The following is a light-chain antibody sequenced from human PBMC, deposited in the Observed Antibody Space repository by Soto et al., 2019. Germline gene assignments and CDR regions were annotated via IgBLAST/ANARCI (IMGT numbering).Light chain of an antibody. Sequence: QSVLTQPPSASGTPGQRVTISCSGSGSSIGTNTVNCYRQLPGTAPKLLIYGNNQRPSGIPDRFAGSKSGTSASLALSGLQSEDEAYYYCAAWDGSLNNVLFGGGTKLTVL. J-gene: IGLJ2*01. CDR3: AAWDGSLNNVL. CDR2: GNN. CDR1: GSSIGTNT. V-gene: IGLV1-44*01.